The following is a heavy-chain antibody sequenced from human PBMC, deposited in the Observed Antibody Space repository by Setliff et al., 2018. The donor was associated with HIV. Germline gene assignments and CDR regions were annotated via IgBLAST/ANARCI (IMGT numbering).Heavy chain of an antibody. CDR3: ATTECRGADCPQMYDY. CDR2: IYYVGNM. V-gene: IGHV4-4*02. J-gene: IGHJ4*02. CDR1: GGSISTSNW. D-gene: IGHD2-21*02. Sequence: PSETLSLTCTVSGGSISTSNWWHWVRQPPGKGLEWIGEIYYVGNMNYNPSLRSRVTRSVGTSKYQFSLSLTSVTAADTAVYYCATTECRGADCPQMYDYWGQGILVTVSS.